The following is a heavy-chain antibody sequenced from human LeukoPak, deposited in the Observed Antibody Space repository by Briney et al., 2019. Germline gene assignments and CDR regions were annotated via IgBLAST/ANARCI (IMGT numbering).Heavy chain of an antibody. D-gene: IGHD2-15*01. CDR3: ARQRGVGSWSFDY. CDR2: IYTSGRT. V-gene: IGHV4-4*07. J-gene: IGHJ4*02. Sequence: PSETLSLTCIVSGGSISSYHWSWIRQPAGKGLEWIGLIYTSGRTNYNPSLKSRITMSLDTSKNQFSLKLSSVSAADTAVYYCARQRGVGSWSFDYWGQGTLATVSS. CDR1: GGSISSYH.